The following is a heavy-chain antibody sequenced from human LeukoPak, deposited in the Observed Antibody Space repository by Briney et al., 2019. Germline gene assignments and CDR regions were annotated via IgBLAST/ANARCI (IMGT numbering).Heavy chain of an antibody. CDR3: ARQKPDILTGYSKNWYFDL. CDR1: GGSISSYY. V-gene: IGHV4-59*08. J-gene: IGHJ2*01. D-gene: IGHD3-9*01. CDR2: ISDIGSI. Sequence: SETLSLTCTVSGGSISSYYWSWIRQPPGKGLEWIAYISDIGSINYNPSLKSRVTISLDTSKNQFSLKLSSVTAADTAVYYCARQKPDILTGYSKNWYFDLWGRGTLVTASS.